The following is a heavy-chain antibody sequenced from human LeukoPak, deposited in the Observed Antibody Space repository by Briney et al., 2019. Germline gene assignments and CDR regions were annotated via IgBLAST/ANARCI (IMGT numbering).Heavy chain of an antibody. CDR2: ISSSSSYI. Sequence: VGSLRLSCAASGFTFSDYSMNWVRQAPGKGLEWVSSISSSSSYIYYADSVKGRFTISRDNTKNSLYLQMNSLRVEDTAVYYCARDRRYCSSTTCYANGMDVWGQGTTVTVSS. V-gene: IGHV3-21*01. CDR3: ARDRRYCSSTTCYANGMDV. D-gene: IGHD2-2*01. J-gene: IGHJ6*02. CDR1: GFTFSDYS.